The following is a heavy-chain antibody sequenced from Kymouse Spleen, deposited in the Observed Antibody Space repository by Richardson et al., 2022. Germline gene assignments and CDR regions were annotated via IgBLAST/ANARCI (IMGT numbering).Heavy chain of an antibody. J-gene: IGHJ4*02. CDR1: GGSVSSGSYY. CDR3: AREGAVAGPDY. CDR2: IYYSGST. V-gene: IGHV4-61*01. D-gene: IGHD6-19*01. Sequence: QVQLQESGPGLVKPSETLSLTCTVSGGSVSSGSYYWSWIRQPPGKGLEWIGYIYYSGSTNYNPSLKSRVTISVDTSKNQFSLKLSSVTAADTAVYYCAREGAVAGPDYWGQGTLVTVSS.